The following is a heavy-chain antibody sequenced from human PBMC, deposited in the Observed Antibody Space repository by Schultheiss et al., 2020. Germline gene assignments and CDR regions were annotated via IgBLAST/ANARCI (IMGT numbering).Heavy chain of an antibody. V-gene: IGHV3-7*03. CDR2: INQDGGDK. CDR1: GFTFSTYW. Sequence: GGSLRLSCAVSGFTFSTYWMTWVRQAPGKGLEWVANINQDGGDKYYVDSVKGRFTISRDNAKNSLYLQMNSLRAEDTAVYYCAKWGGTSSSPFDYWGQGTLVTVSS. J-gene: IGHJ4*02. CDR3: AKWGGTSSSPFDY. D-gene: IGHD6-6*01.